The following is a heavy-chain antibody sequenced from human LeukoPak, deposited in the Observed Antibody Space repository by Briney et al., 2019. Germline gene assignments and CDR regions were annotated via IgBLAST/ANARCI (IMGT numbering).Heavy chain of an antibody. Sequence: GGSLRLSCAASGFTFSSNYMSWVRQAPGKGLEWVSVIYSGGSTYYADSVKGRFTISRDNSKNRLYLQMNSLRAEDTAVYYCARDGGSSWSTFFDYWGQGTLVTVSS. D-gene: IGHD6-13*01. CDR2: IYSGGST. V-gene: IGHV3-53*01. CDR1: GFTFSSNY. CDR3: ARDGGSSWSTFFDY. J-gene: IGHJ4*02.